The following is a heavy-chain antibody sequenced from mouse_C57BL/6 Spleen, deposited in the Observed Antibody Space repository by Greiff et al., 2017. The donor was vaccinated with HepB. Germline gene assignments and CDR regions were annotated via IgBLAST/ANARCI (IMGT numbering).Heavy chain of an antibody. CDR2: ISDGGSYT. Sequence: EVKLVDSGGGLVKPGGSLKLSCAASGFTFSSYAMSWVRQTPEKRLEWVATISDGGSYTYYPDNVKGRFTISRDNAKNNLYLQMSHLKSEDTAMYYCARDPQLGRTWFAYWGQGTLVTVSA. J-gene: IGHJ3*01. CDR1: GFTFSSYA. V-gene: IGHV5-4*01. D-gene: IGHD4-1*02. CDR3: ARDPQLGRTWFAY.